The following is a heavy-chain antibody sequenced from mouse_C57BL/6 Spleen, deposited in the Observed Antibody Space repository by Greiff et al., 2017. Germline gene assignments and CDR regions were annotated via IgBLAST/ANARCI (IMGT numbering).Heavy chain of an antibody. V-gene: IGHV5-4*01. D-gene: IGHD2-1*01. CDR2: ISDGGSYT. Sequence: EVNLVESGGGLVKPGGSLKLSCAASGFTFSSYAMSWVRQTPEKRLEWVATISDGGSYTYYPDNVKGRFTISRDNAKNNLYLQMSHLKSEDTAMYYCAREDGNYDAMDYWGQGTSVTVSS. J-gene: IGHJ4*01. CDR3: AREDGNYDAMDY. CDR1: GFTFSSYA.